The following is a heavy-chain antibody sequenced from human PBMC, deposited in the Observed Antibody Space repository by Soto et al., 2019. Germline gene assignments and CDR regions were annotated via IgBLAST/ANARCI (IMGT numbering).Heavy chain of an antibody. CDR3: ARDRDDYGSGNYYNRIDF. D-gene: IGHD3-10*01. CDR2: IIPIFGTP. J-gene: IGHJ4*02. Sequence: QVQLVQSGAEVKKPGSSVKVSCKASGGIFSTYAIIWLRQAPGQGLEWRGGIIPIFGTPNYAQRFQGRVTITADESTTTSYMELSRLKSEDTAVYYCARDRDDYGSGNYYNRIDFWGQGTLVTVSS. CDR1: GGIFSTYA. V-gene: IGHV1-69*01.